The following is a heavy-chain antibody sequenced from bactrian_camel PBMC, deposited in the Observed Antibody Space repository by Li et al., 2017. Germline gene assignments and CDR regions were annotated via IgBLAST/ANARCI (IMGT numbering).Heavy chain of an antibody. CDR2: IAGSGSP. CDR1: GFTFRALG. J-gene: IGHJ6*01. Sequence: VQLVESGGGLVQAGGSLNLSCSASGFTFRALGMSWVRQAPGKEREGVAVIAGSGSPGYADSVKGRFTIARDNAKNTLYLQLNGLQTVDTATYYCVKDRGGNWYRGDFGYWGQGTQVTVS. V-gene: IGHV3S67*01. CDR3: VKDRGGNWYRGDFGY. D-gene: IGHD6*01.